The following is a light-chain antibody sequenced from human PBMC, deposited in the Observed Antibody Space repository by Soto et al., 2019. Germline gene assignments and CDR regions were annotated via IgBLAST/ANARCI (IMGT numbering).Light chain of an antibody. Sequence: EMVMTQSPATLSVSPGERATLSCRASQSVSSNLAWYQQKPGQAPRLLIYGASTRATGIPARFSGSGSGTEFTLTITSLQSEDFVVYYCQQYDNWLPTFGQGTRLESK. CDR1: QSVSSN. CDR2: GAS. J-gene: IGKJ5*01. CDR3: QQYDNWLPT. V-gene: IGKV3-15*01.